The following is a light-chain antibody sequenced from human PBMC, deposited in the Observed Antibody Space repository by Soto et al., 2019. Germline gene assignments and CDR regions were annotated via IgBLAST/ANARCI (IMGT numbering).Light chain of an antibody. J-gene: IGKJ5*01. CDR1: QSISSS. CDR3: QQGDSFPIT. Sequence: DIQMTQSPSSVSASVGDRVTITCRASQSISSSLAWYQQKPGTVPKLLIYAASSLQSGVPSRFSGSGAGTEFTLSITSLQPEDFGTYYCQQGDSFPITFGQGTRLDIK. V-gene: IGKV1-12*01. CDR2: AAS.